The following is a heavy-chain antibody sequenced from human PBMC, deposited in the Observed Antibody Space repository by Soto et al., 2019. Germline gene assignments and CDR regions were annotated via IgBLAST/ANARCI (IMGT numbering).Heavy chain of an antibody. Sequence: QVQLVQSGAEVKKPGSSVKVSCKASGGTFSSYAISWVRQAPGQGLEWMGGIIPIFGTANYAQKFQGRVTITADESTRTAYMELSSPRSEDTAVYYCARGPPAEGYYYYGMAVWGQGTTVTVSS. CDR3: ARGPPAEGYYYYGMAV. J-gene: IGHJ6*02. CDR1: GGTFSSYA. V-gene: IGHV1-69*12. CDR2: IIPIFGTA.